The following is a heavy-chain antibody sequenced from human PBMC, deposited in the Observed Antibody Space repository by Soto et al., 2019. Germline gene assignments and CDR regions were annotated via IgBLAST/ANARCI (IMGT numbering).Heavy chain of an antibody. V-gene: IGHV4-39*01. CDR2: IYYSGST. CDR3: ARHRINITYCDFWSGYSSKPQETKFDP. J-gene: IGHJ5*02. Sequence: SETLSLTCTVSGGSISSSSYYWGWIRQPPGKGLEWIGSIYYSGSTYYNPSLKSRVTISVDTSKNQFSLKLSSVTAADTAVYYCARHRINITYCDFWSGYSSKPQETKFDPWGQGTLVTVSS. D-gene: IGHD3-3*01. CDR1: GGSISSSSYY.